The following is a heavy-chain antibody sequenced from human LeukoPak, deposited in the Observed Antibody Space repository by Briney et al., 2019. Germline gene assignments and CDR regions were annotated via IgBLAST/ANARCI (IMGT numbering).Heavy chain of an antibody. CDR3: ASFGISWTSAY. J-gene: IGHJ4*02. Sequence: GGSLRLSCEASGFSFSRHWMPWIRQAPGKGLVWVARISDGGSYRSHVGSVEGRFTISRDNVRNILYLHMNDLRGGDTAVYYCASFGISWTSAYWGQGTLVTVSS. CDR1: GFSFSRHW. CDR2: ISDGGSYR. V-gene: IGHV3-74*01. D-gene: IGHD2-21*01.